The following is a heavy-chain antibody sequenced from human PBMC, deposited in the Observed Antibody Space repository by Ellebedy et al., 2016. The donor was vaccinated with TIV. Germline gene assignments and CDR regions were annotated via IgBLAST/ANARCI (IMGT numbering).Heavy chain of an antibody. CDR1: DYSISRGYY. Sequence: SETLSLXXTVSDYSISRGYYWGWIRQPPGKGLEWIGSIYHSGSTFYNASLKSRVTISVDVSKNQFSLKLSSVTAADTAVYYCARGNGPWGQGTRVTVAS. CDR2: IYHSGST. V-gene: IGHV4-38-2*02. J-gene: IGHJ5*02. D-gene: IGHD2-8*01. CDR3: ARGNGP.